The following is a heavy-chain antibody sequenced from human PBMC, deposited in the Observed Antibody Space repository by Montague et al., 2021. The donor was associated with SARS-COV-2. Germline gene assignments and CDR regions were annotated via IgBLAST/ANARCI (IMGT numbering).Heavy chain of an antibody. D-gene: IGHD3-22*01. Sequence: SLRLSCAASGFTFSGYAMHWVRQAPGKGLEWVAVISHDGINKFYADSVKGRFTISIDNSKNTLYPQMNSLRAEDTAVYYCARDPDDDSQGAFDIWGQGTMVTVSS. CDR3: ARDPDDDSQGAFDI. CDR2: ISHDGINK. CDR1: GFTFSGYA. J-gene: IGHJ3*02. V-gene: IGHV3-30*04.